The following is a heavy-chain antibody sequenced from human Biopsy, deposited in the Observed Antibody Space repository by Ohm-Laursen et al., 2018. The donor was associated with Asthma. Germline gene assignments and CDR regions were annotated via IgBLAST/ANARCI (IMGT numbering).Heavy chain of an antibody. Sequence: ASVKVSCKASGYTFTSYGISWGRQAPGQGLEWMGWISAYNGNTNYAQKLQGRVTMTTDTSTSTAYMELRSLRSDDTAVYYCARTYYDFLTGQVNDAFAMWGQGTMVTVSS. D-gene: IGHD3-9*01. J-gene: IGHJ3*02. CDR1: GYTFTSYG. CDR2: ISAYNGNT. V-gene: IGHV1-18*01. CDR3: ARTYYDFLTGQVNDAFAM.